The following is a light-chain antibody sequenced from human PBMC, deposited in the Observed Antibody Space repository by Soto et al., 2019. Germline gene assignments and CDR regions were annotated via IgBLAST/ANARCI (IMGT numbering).Light chain of an antibody. CDR1: QDVMYD. J-gene: IGKJ1*01. V-gene: IGKV3-15*01. CDR2: GAS. Sequence: EIVLTQSPAALSVSPGGRATLSCRASQDVMYDLAWYQQKPGQAPRLLVYGASTRATDAPPRFRGSGSGREFSLTISSLQSEDFATYYCQQYRSWHRKFGQGSRVEIK. CDR3: QQYRSWHRK.